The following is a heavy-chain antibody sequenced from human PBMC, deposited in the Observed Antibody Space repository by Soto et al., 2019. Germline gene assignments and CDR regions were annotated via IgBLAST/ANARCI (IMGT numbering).Heavy chain of an antibody. V-gene: IGHV4-31*03. J-gene: IGHJ6*02. CDR3: ARVVGYDYVGGSQPQHPSYYYGMDV. D-gene: IGHD3-16*01. CDR2: IYYSGST. Sequence: SETLSLTCTVSGGSISSGGYYWSWIRQHPGKGLEWIGYIYYSGSTYYNPSLKSRVTISVDTSKNQFSLKLSSVTAADTAVYYCARVVGYDYVGGSQPQHPSYYYGMDVWGQGTTVTVSS. CDR1: GGSISSGGYY.